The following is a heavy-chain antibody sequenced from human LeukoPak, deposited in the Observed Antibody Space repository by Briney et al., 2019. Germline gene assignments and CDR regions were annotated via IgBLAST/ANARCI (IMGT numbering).Heavy chain of an antibody. CDR1: GDSVHSNSDA. V-gene: IGHV6-1*01. D-gene: IGHD2-15*01. CDR2: TFHRSKWYN. J-gene: IGHJ4*02. Sequence: SQTLSLTFAISGDSVHSNSDAWNWIRQSPSRGLEWLGRTFHRSKWYNEYAISVKSRITINADTSMNQFSLHLWSVTPDDTAVYYCARVSLPEAGGTWPTRWGQGTLVTVSS. CDR3: ARVSLPEAGGTWPTR.